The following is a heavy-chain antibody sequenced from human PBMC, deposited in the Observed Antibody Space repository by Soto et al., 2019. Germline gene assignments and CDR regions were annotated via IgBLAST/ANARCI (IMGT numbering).Heavy chain of an antibody. CDR1: GGSFSGYY. D-gene: IGHD2-2*01. J-gene: IGHJ6*03. CDR2: INHSGST. CDR3: ARGYCSSTSCYWKYYYYYYYMDV. Sequence: QVQLQQWGAGLLKPSETLSLTCAVYGGSFSGYYWSWIRQPPGKGLEWIGEINHSGSTNYNPSPKSRVTISVDTSKNQFSLKLSSVTAADTAVYYCARGYCSSTSCYWKYYYYYYYMDVWGKGTTVTVSS. V-gene: IGHV4-34*01.